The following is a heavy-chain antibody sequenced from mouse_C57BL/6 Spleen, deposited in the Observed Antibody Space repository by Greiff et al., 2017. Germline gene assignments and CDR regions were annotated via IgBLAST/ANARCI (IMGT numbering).Heavy chain of an antibody. V-gene: IGHV5-4*01. CDR3: ARGGQLRLGGFAY. CDR1: GFTFSSYA. D-gene: IGHD3-2*02. Sequence: EVQLVESGGGLVKPGGSLKLSCAASGFTFSSYAMSWVRQTPEKRLEWVATISDGGSYTYYPDNVKGRFTISRDNAKNNLYLQMSHLKYEDTAMYYCARGGQLRLGGFAYWGQGTLVTVSA. CDR2: ISDGGSYT. J-gene: IGHJ3*01.